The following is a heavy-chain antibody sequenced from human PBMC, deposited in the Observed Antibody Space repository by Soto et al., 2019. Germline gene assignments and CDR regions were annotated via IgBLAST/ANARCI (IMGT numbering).Heavy chain of an antibody. J-gene: IGHJ6*02. CDR1: GYTFTTYD. V-gene: IGHV1-8*01. CDR2: MDPNSGST. D-gene: IGHD3-3*01. Sequence: ASVKVYCRASGYTFTTYDINWVRQAPGQGLEWLGWMDPNSGSTGYAQNFQGRITMTRNISRNTAHMELSSLQSEDTAVYYCARERKFDFWRKGLDVWGQGTTVTVSS. CDR3: ARERKFDFWRKGLDV.